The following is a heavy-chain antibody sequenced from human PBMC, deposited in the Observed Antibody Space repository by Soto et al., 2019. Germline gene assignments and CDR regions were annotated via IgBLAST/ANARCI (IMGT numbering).Heavy chain of an antibody. CDR3: ARHPQLWLPPARPYYYYGMDV. J-gene: IGHJ6*02. Sequence: NPSETLSLTCTVSGGSISSSSYYWGWIRQPPGKGLEWIGSIYYSGSTYYNPSLKSRVTISVDTSKNQFSLKLSSVTAADTAVYYCARHPQLWLPPARPYYYYGMDVWGQGTTVTVSS. CDR1: GGSISSSSYY. D-gene: IGHD5-18*01. CDR2: IYYSGST. V-gene: IGHV4-39*01.